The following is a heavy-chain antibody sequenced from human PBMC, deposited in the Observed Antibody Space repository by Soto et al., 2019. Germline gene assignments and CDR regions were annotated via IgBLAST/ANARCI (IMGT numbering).Heavy chain of an antibody. V-gene: IGHV3-23*01. D-gene: IGHD2-15*01. CDR2: VTADGGT. J-gene: IGHJ3*02. CDR3: APHVSCSGGSCQYDAFAI. CDR1: GFTVSSHA. Sequence: EVQVLESGGGLVQPGGSLRLSCEGSGFTVSSHAMTWIRQAPGKGPEGGSTVTADGGTYYADSVKGRFAMSRDTSENTLYLQMNSLGAEDTAAYYCAPHVSCSGGSCQYDAFAIRGQGTMVTVSS.